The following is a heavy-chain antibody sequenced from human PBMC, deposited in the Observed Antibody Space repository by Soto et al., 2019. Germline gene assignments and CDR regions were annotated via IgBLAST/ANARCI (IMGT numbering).Heavy chain of an antibody. V-gene: IGHV4-59*01. Sequence: PSETLSLTCTVSGGSISSYYWSWIRQPPGKGLEWIGYIYYSGSTNYNPSLKSRVTISVDTSKNQFSLKLGSVTAADTAVYYCARVYYYYYGMDVWGQGTTVTV. CDR1: GGSISSYY. CDR3: ARVYYYYYGMDV. J-gene: IGHJ6*02. CDR2: IYYSGST.